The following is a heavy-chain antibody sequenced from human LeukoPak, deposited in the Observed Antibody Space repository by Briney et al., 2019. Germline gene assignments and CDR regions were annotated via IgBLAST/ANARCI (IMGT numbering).Heavy chain of an antibody. CDR2: INPNSGGT. J-gene: IGHJ4*02. CDR1: GYTFTGYY. Sequence: GASVKASCKASGYTFTGYYMHWVRQAPGQGLEWMGWINPNSGGTNYAQKFQGRVTMTRDTSISTAYMELSRLRSDDTAVYYCARDLDTAMVVGSDYWGQGTLVTVSS. V-gene: IGHV1-2*02. D-gene: IGHD5-18*01. CDR3: ARDLDTAMVVGSDY.